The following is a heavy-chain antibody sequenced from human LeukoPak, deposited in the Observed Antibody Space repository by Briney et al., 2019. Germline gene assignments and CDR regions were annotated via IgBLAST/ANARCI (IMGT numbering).Heavy chain of an antibody. D-gene: IGHD1-14*01. J-gene: IGHJ4*02. CDR1: GFTFSTYA. Sequence: PGGSLRLSCAASGFTFSTYAMSWVRQAPGKGLEWVSAISGSGGDTYYADSVKGRLTISRDNSKNTLYLQMNSLRADDTAVYYCAKATGHWATFDYWGQGALVTVSS. CDR3: AKATGHWATFDY. V-gene: IGHV3-23*01. CDR2: ISGSGGDT.